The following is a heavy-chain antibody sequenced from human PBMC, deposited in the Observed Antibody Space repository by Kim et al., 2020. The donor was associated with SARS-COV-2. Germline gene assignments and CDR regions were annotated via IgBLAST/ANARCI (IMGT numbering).Heavy chain of an antibody. V-gene: IGHV3-9*01. CDR3: AQDTGYSSGGIDY. Sequence: GAAATLKGQFTSSRDHAKNSLYRQMNSLRAEDTALYYCAQDTGYSSGGIDYWGQGTLVTVSS. J-gene: IGHJ4*02. D-gene: IGHD6-19*01.